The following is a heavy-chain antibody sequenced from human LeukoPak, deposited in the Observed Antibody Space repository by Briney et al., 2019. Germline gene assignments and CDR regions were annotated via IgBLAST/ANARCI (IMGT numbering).Heavy chain of an antibody. J-gene: IGHJ3*02. Sequence: GGSLRLSCAASGFTFSSYWMHWVRQAPGKGLVWVSRINSDGSSTSYADSVKGRFTISRGNAKNTLYLQMNSLRAEDTAVYYCAKMGCSGGSCYQYDAFDIWGQGTMVTVSS. V-gene: IGHV3-74*01. CDR2: INSDGSST. CDR3: AKMGCSGGSCYQYDAFDI. CDR1: GFTFSSYW. D-gene: IGHD2-15*01.